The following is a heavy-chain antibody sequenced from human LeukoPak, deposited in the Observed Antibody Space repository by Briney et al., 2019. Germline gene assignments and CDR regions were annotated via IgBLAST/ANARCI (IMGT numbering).Heavy chain of an antibody. D-gene: IGHD3-10*01. J-gene: IGHJ4*02. Sequence: SETLSLTCTVSGYSISSGYYWGWIRQPPGKGLEWIGSIYHSGSTYYKPSLKSRVTISVDTSKNQFSLKLSSVTAADTAVYYCASRAPPYYYGSGSYYNVGYFDYWGQGTLVTVSS. V-gene: IGHV4-38-2*02. CDR1: GYSISSGYY. CDR3: ASRAPPYYYGSGSYYNVGYFDY. CDR2: IYHSGST.